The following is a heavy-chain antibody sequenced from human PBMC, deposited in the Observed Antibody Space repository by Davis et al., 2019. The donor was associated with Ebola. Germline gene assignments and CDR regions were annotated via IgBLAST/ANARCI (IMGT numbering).Heavy chain of an antibody. D-gene: IGHD4-17*01. J-gene: IGHJ4*02. Sequence: PGGSLRLSCAASGFTFGSYAMHWVRQAPGKGLEYVSAISSDGGSTFYANSVKGRFSIPRDNSKNTLYLQMGSLRTEDMAVYYCARGGYGDYRLEDYWGQGTLVTVSS. CDR3: ARGGYGDYRLEDY. V-gene: IGHV3-64*01. CDR1: GFTFGSYA. CDR2: ISSDGGST.